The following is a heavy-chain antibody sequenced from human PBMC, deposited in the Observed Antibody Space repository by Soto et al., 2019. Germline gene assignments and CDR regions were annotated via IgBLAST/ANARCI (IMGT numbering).Heavy chain of an antibody. CDR1: GYTFTSYG. Sequence: QVQLVQSGAEVKKPGASVKVSCKASGYTFTSYGISWVRQAPGQGLEWMGWISAYNGNTNYAQQLQGRVTMTTDTSTSTAYMELRSLRSDDTAVYYCARVKPYDFWSGYYYYYGMDVWGQGTTVTVSS. D-gene: IGHD3-3*01. CDR2: ISAYNGNT. CDR3: ARVKPYDFWSGYYYYYGMDV. J-gene: IGHJ6*02. V-gene: IGHV1-18*01.